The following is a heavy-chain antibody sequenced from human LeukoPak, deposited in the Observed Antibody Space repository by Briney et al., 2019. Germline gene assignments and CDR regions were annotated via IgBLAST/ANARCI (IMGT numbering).Heavy chain of an antibody. D-gene: IGHD2-21*02. CDR2: IYHSGST. J-gene: IGHJ4*02. V-gene: IGHV4-38-2*02. Sequence: PSETLSLTCAVSDYSISSAYYWGLIRQPPGKGLEWIGSIYHSGSTDYNPSLKSRVTISVDTSKNQFSLKLRSVTAADTAVYYCARDQAYCGGDCYFDFWGQGTLVTVSS. CDR3: ARDQAYCGGDCYFDF. CDR1: DYSISSAYY.